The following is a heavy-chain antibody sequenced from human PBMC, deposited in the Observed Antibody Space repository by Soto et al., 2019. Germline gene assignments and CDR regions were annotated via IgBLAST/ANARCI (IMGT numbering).Heavy chain of an antibody. D-gene: IGHD3-3*01. CDR1: GYTFTSYG. J-gene: IGHJ6*02. Sequence: GASVKVSCKASGYTFTSYGISWVRQAPGQGLEWMGWISAYNGNTNYAQKLQGRVTMTTDTSTSTAYMELRSLRSDDTAVYYCARDYDFWSGYPIYYYGMDVWGQGTTVTVSS. CDR3: ARDYDFWSGYPIYYYGMDV. CDR2: ISAYNGNT. V-gene: IGHV1-18*01.